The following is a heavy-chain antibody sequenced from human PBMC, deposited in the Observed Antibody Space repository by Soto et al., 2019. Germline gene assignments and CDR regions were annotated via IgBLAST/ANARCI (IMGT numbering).Heavy chain of an antibody. CDR2: IYWDDDK. V-gene: IGHV2-5*02. D-gene: IGHD3-3*01. CDR3: AHTGRITIFGVVTRLDFDY. J-gene: IGHJ4*02. CDR1: GFSLSTSGVG. Sequence: QITLKESGPTLVKPTQTLTLTCTFSGFSLSTSGVGVGWIRQPPGKALEWLALIYWDDDKRYSPSLKSRLTTTKDTSKNPVGLTMTNMAPVDTATYYCAHTGRITIFGVVTRLDFDYWGQGTLVTVSS.